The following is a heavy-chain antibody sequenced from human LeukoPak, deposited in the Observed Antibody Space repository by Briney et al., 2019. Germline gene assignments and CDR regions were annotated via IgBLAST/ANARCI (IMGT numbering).Heavy chain of an antibody. CDR2: IGAAGAHT. CDR1: GFRFSYHD. CDR3: ARELGGTKTGGFDI. D-gene: IGHD1-14*01. V-gene: IGHV3-64*02. J-gene: IGHJ3*02. Sequence: GGSLRLSCAASGFRFSYHDMHWVRQAPGKGLEFVSSIGAAGAHTFYADSLKGRFTISRDNFQNTMYLQMDGLRPEDSAVYYCARELGGTKTGGFDIWGQGTVVTVSS.